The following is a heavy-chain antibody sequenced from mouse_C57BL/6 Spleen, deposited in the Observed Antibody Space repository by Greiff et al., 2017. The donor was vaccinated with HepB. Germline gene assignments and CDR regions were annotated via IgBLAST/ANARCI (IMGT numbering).Heavy chain of an antibody. Sequence: VKLVESGAELARPGASVKMSCKASGYTFTSYTMHWVKQRPGQGLEWIGYINPSSGYTKYNQKFKDKATLTADKSSSTAYMQLSSLTSEDSAVYYCARDAYYSNPAWFAYWGQGTLVTVSA. D-gene: IGHD2-5*01. V-gene: IGHV1-4*01. CDR3: ARDAYYSNPAWFAY. CDR2: INPSSGYT. CDR1: GYTFTSYT. J-gene: IGHJ3*01.